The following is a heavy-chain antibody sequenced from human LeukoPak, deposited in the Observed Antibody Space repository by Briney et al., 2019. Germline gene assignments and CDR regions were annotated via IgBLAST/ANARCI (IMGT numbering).Heavy chain of an antibody. V-gene: IGHV3-7*01. J-gene: IGHJ4*02. CDR2: IKQDGSEK. CDR1: GLILRSYW. Sequence: GGSLRLSCEASGLILRSYWMSWARQVPGKGLEWVANIKQDGSEKYNVDSVKGRFIISRDNAKNSLYLQVNSLRVEDTAVYYCARPDPGAFDYWGQGTLVTVSS. D-gene: IGHD7-27*01. CDR3: ARPDPGAFDY.